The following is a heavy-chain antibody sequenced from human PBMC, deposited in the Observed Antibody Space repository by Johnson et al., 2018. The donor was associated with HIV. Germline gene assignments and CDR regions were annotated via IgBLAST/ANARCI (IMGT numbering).Heavy chain of an antibody. J-gene: IGHJ3*02. CDR1: GFTFSSYA. Sequence: VQLVESGGGVVQPGRSLRLSCAASGFTFSSYAMHWVRQAPGKGLEWVAVISYDGSTKCSADSVKGRFIISRDNAKNSLYLQMNSLRGEDTAFYYCARDYYDSSGYYSPGGEAFDIWGQGTMVTVSS. CDR3: ARDYYDSSGYYSPGGEAFDI. D-gene: IGHD3-22*01. CDR2: ISYDGSTK. V-gene: IGHV3-30*04.